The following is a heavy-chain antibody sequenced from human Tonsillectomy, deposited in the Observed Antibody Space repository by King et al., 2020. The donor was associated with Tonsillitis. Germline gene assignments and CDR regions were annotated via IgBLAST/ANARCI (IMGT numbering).Heavy chain of an antibody. D-gene: IGHD2-15*01. J-gene: IGHJ4*02. V-gene: IGHV3-48*01. CDR3: ARGYCSGGSCYSFRY. Sequence: VQLVESGGGLVQPGGSLRLPCAASGFTFSDYSMNWVRQAPGKGLEWVSDITSRSSTIYYADSVRGRFTISRDNAKNSLYLQMNSLRAEDTAVYYCARGYCSGGSCYSFRYWGQGTLVTVSS. CDR1: GFTFSDYS. CDR2: ITSRSSTI.